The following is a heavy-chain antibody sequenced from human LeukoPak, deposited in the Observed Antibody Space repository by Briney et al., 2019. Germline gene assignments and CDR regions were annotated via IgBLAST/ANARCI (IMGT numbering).Heavy chain of an antibody. Sequence: PGRSLRLPCAASGFTFSSYAMHWVRQAPGKGLEWVAVISYDGSNKYYADSVKGRFTISRDNSKNTLYLQMNSLRAEDTAVYYCASHLDIVVVPAANGPFAFDIWGQGTMVTVSS. J-gene: IGHJ3*02. D-gene: IGHD2-2*01. V-gene: IGHV3-30-3*01. CDR3: ASHLDIVVVPAANGPFAFDI. CDR1: GFTFSSYA. CDR2: ISYDGSNK.